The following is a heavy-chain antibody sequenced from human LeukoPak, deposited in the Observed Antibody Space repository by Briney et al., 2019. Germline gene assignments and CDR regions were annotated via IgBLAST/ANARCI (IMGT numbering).Heavy chain of an antibody. Sequence: HPGRSLRLSCAASGFTFSSYAMHWVRQAPGKGLEWVAVISYDGSNKYYADSVKGRFTISRDNSKNTLYLQMNSLRAEDTAVYYCAKRYSGSRGAFDIWGQGTMVTVSS. J-gene: IGHJ3*02. V-gene: IGHV3-30*04. D-gene: IGHD1-26*01. CDR1: GFTFSSYA. CDR3: AKRYSGSRGAFDI. CDR2: ISYDGSNK.